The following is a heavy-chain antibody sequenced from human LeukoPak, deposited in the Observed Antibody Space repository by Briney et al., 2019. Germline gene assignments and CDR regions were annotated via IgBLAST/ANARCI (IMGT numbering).Heavy chain of an antibody. CDR2: IYHSGST. V-gene: IGHV4-30-2*01. CDR3: ASGHYYDSSGYYLGD. J-gene: IGHJ4*02. Sequence: PSETLSLTCTVSGGSISSGGYYWSWIRQPPGKGLEWIGYIYHSGSTYYNPSLKSRVTISVDRSENQFSLKLSSVTAADTAVYYCASGHYYDSSGYYLGDWGQGTLVTVSS. CDR1: GGSISSGGYY. D-gene: IGHD3-22*01.